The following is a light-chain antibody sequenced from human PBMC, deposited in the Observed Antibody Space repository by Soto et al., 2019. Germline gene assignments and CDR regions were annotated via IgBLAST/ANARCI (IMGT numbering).Light chain of an antibody. CDR2: AAS. Sequence: IRMTQSPSTLSASVGDRVTITCRASQSISSYLNCYQQKPGKAPKLLIYAASSLQSGVPSRFSGSGSGTDFTLTISSPQPEDFATYYCQQSYSTPSTFGQGTRLEIK. V-gene: IGKV1-39*01. J-gene: IGKJ5*01. CDR3: QQSYSTPST. CDR1: QSISSY.